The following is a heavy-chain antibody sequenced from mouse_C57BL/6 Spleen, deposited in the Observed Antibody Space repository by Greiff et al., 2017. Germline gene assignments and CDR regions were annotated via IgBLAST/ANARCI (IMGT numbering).Heavy chain of an antibody. V-gene: IGHV1-18*01. CDR3: ASDLLWLRGFAC. CDR2: INPNNGGT. J-gene: IGHJ3*01. CDR1: GYTFTDYN. D-gene: IGHD2-2*01. Sequence: EVQLQQSGPELVKPGASVKIPCKASGYTFTDYNMDWVKQSHGKSLEWIGDINPNNGGTIYNQKFKGKATLTVDKSSSTAYMELRSLTSEDTAVYYCASDLLWLRGFACWGHGALVTVSA.